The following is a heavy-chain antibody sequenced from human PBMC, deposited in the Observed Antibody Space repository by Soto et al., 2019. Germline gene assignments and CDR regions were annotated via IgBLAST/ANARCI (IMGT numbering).Heavy chain of an antibody. Sequence: PSETLSLTCTVSGGSISSGGYYWSWIRQHPGKGLEWIGYIYYSGSTYYNPSLKSRVTISVDTSKNQFSLKLNSVTAADTAVYYCARVNAPLITLLREIYYFDYWSQGTLVTVSS. J-gene: IGHJ4*02. CDR3: ARVNAPLITLLREIYYFDY. D-gene: IGHD3-10*01. CDR1: GGSISSGGYY. V-gene: IGHV4-31*03. CDR2: IYYSGST.